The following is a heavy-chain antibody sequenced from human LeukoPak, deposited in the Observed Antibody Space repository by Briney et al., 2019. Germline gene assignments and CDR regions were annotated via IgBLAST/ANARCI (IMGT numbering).Heavy chain of an antibody. D-gene: IGHD4-23*01. CDR2: ISYDGSNK. J-gene: IGHJ4*02. CDR3: AREGTTVVTGFDY. Sequence: GRSLRLSCAASGFTFSSYGMHWVRQAPGKGLEWVAVISYDGSNKYYADSVKGRFTISRDNSKNTLYLQMNSLRAEDTAVYYCAREGTTVVTGFDYWGQGTLVTVSS. V-gene: IGHV3-30*03. CDR1: GFTFSSYG.